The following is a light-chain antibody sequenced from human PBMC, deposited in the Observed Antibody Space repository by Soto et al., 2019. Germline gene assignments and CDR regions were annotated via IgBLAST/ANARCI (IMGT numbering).Light chain of an antibody. CDR2: DAS. J-gene: IGKJ4*01. Sequence: DIQMTQSPSTLSASVGDRVTITCRSSQSISFWLAWYHQHPGTAPKRLIYDASNLQSGVPSRFSGSGSGTEFTLTISSLQPEDFGTYYCQQVNNYPLTFGGGTKVAIK. CDR3: QQVNNYPLT. CDR1: QSISFW. V-gene: IGKV1-5*01.